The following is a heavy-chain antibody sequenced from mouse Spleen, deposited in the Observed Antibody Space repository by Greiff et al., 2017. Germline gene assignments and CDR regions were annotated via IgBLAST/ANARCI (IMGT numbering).Heavy chain of an antibody. J-gene: IGHJ2*01. V-gene: IGHV5-17*01. CDR2: ISSGSSTI. CDR3: ARYDGYYFDY. Sequence: EVNLVESGGGLVKPGGSLKLSCAASGFTFSDYGMHWVRQAPEKGLEWVAYISSGSSTIYYADTVKGRFTISRDNAKNTLFLQMTSLRSEDTAMYYCARYDGYYFDYWGQGTTLTVSS. CDR1: GFTFSDYG. D-gene: IGHD2-12*01.